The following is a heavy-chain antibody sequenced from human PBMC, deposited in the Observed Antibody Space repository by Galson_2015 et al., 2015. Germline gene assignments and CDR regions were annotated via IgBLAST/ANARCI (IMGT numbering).Heavy chain of an antibody. CDR3: ARDYSIYDSSGLSDY. D-gene: IGHD3-22*01. J-gene: IGHJ4*02. CDR2: IWYDGSNK. CDR1: GFTFSSYG. V-gene: IGHV3-33*01. Sequence: SLRLSCAASGFTFSSYGMHWVRQAPGKGLEWVAVIWYDGSNKYYADSVKGRFTISRDNSKNTLYLQMNSLRAEDTAVYYCARDYSIYDSSGLSDYWGQGTLVTVSS.